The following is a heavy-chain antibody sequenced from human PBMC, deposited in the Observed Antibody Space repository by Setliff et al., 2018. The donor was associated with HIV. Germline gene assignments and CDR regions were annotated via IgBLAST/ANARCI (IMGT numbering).Heavy chain of an antibody. CDR3: ARGNSLIPAARLGFDY. J-gene: IGHJ4*02. CDR1: GYTFTSYG. V-gene: IGHV1-18*01. Sequence: ASVKVSCKASGYTFTSYGISWVRQAPGQGLEWMGWISAHNGNTNYAQKLQGRVTMTTDTSTSTAYMELRSLRSDDTAVYYCARGNSLIPAARLGFDYWGQGTLVTVSS. D-gene: IGHD2-2*01. CDR2: ISAHNGNT.